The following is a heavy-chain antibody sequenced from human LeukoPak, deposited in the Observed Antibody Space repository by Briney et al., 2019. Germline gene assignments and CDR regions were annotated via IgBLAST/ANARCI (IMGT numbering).Heavy chain of an antibody. CDR1: GGSFSGYY. D-gene: IGHD6-13*01. Sequence: SETLSLTCAVYGGSFSGYYWSWIRQPPGKGLEWIGYIYYSGSTNYNPSLKSRVTISVDTSKNQFSLKLSSVTAADTAVYYCARHPAGYWYFDLWGRGTLVTVSS. CDR2: IYYSGST. V-gene: IGHV4-59*08. CDR3: ARHPAGYWYFDL. J-gene: IGHJ2*01.